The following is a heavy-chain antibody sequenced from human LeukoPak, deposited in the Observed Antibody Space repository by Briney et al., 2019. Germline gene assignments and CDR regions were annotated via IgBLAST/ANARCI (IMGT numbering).Heavy chain of an antibody. J-gene: IGHJ6*03. V-gene: IGHV3-74*01. CDR2: INSDGGST. CDR1: GFTFSSYW. Sequence: GGSLRLSCAASGFTFSSYWMHWVRQAPGKGLVWVSRINSDGGSTSYADSVKGRFTISRDNAKNTLYLQMNSLRAEDTAVYYCARDHRVYATTMDVWGKGTTATVSS. CDR3: ARDHRVYATTMDV. D-gene: IGHD2-8*01.